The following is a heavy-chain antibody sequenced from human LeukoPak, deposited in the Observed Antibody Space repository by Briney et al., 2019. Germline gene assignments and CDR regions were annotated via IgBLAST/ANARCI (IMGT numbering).Heavy chain of an antibody. V-gene: IGHV3-30*18. Sequence: PGGSLRLSCAASGFTFRSYGMHWVRQAPGKGLEWVAVISYDGSNKDYADSVKGRFTISRDNSKNTLFLQMNSLRGEDTAVYYCAKDRQWMVSAGADYWGQGTLVTVPS. D-gene: IGHD6-19*01. CDR2: ISYDGSNK. CDR1: GFTFRSYG. J-gene: IGHJ4*02. CDR3: AKDRQWMVSAGADY.